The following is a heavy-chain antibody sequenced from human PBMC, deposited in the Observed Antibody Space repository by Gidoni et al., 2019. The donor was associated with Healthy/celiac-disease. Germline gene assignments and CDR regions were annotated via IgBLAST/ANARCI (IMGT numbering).Heavy chain of an antibody. CDR2: INPNSGGT. CDR3: ASMGLNCSSTSCYTVGFDP. CDR1: GYTFTGYD. D-gene: IGHD2-2*02. J-gene: IGHJ5*02. V-gene: IGHV1-2*02. Sequence: QVQLVQSGAEVKKPGASVKVSCKASGYTFTGYDMHWVRQAPGQGLEWMGWINPNSGGTNYAQKFQGRVTMTRDTSISTAYMELSRLRSDDTAVYYCASMGLNCSSTSCYTVGFDPWGQGTLVTVSS.